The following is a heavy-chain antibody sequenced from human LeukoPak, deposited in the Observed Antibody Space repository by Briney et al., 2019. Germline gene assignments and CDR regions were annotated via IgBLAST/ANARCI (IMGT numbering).Heavy chain of an antibody. D-gene: IGHD3-22*01. CDR3: ARDLSVYYYYYFDF. V-gene: IGHV4-38-2*02. Sequence: SETLSLTCTVSDYSIGSGYSWGWIRQPPGKGLEWIATISHDGTTFYNPSLKSRVTMTLDTSRNQFSLRLCSVTAADTAVYYCARDLSVYYYYYFDFWGQGTLVTVSS. J-gene: IGHJ4*02. CDR1: DYSIGSGYS. CDR2: ISHDGTT.